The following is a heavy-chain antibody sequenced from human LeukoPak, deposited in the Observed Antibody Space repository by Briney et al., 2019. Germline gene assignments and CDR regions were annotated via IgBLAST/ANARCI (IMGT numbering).Heavy chain of an antibody. Sequence: SETLSLTCTVSGASVSNYYWTWIRQPPGKGLEWIGYISNSGRPNFNPSLKSRVTISGDTSKNQFSLKLSFVTAADTAVYYCARRVPATAIYYYYGMDVWGQGTTVTVSS. J-gene: IGHJ6*02. CDR2: ISNSGRP. V-gene: IGHV4-59*08. CDR1: GASVSNYY. CDR3: ARRVPATAIYYYYGMDV. D-gene: IGHD2-2*01.